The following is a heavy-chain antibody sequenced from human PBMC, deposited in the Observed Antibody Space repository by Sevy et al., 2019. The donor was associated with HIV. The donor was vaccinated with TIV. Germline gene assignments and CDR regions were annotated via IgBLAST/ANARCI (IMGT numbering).Heavy chain of an antibody. CDR2: INTNTGNP. D-gene: IGHD6-13*01. J-gene: IGHJ4*02. V-gene: IGHV7-4-1*02. CDR1: GYTFTSYA. Sequence: ASVKVSCKASGYTFTSYAMNWVRQAPGQGLEWMGWINTNTGNPTYAQGFTGRFVFSLDTSVSTAYLQFSSLKAEDTAVYYCARAGWQQLAYYFDYWGQGTLVTVSS. CDR3: ARAGWQQLAYYFDY.